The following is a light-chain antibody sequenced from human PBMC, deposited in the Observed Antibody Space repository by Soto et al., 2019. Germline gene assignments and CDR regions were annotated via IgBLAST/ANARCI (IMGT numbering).Light chain of an antibody. CDR3: QQYNKWPLT. CDR2: SAS. Sequence: EIVMTQSPVTLSVSPGERATLSCTASQSVNNNVAWYQQKPGHTPRLLIYSASIGATGTPARFSGSGSGSDFTLTISSLQSEDFAVYYCQQYNKWPLTFGPGTTGDIK. CDR1: QSVNNN. V-gene: IGKV3-15*01. J-gene: IGKJ3*01.